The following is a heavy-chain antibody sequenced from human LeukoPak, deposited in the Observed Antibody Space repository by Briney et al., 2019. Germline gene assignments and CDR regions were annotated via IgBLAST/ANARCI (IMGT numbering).Heavy chain of an antibody. V-gene: IGHV3-7*01. CDR2: INEDGSNK. J-gene: IGHJ4*02. D-gene: IGHD6-13*01. Sequence: PGGSLRLSCAASGFSFRNHYMRWIRQAPGKGLEWVANINEDGSNKWHLGSVKGRFTVSRDNARNPLYLQMNSLRVEDTAVYYCTRVIVAAAGYFDYFDFWGQGALVTVSS. CDR3: TRVIVAAAGYFDYFDF. CDR1: GFSFRNHY.